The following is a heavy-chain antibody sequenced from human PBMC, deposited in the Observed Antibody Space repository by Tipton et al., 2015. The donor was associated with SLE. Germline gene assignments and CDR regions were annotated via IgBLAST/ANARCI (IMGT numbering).Heavy chain of an antibody. CDR3: ARDEGPYSGSQWGLDV. Sequence: PGLVKPSETLSLTCTVSGVSISSYYWSWIRQPPGKGLEWLGYIFYNGYTNYNPSLKGRVTISVDTSKNEVSLKLSSVTAADTAVYYCARDEGPYSGSQWGLDVWGQGTTVTVSS. D-gene: IGHD1-26*01. V-gene: IGHV4-59*01. J-gene: IGHJ6*02. CDR1: GVSISSYY. CDR2: IFYNGYT.